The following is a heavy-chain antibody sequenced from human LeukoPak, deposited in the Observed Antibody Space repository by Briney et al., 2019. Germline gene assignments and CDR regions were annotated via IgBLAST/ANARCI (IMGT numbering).Heavy chain of an antibody. CDR1: GITFHNYA. V-gene: IGHV3-23*01. Sequence: GGSLRLSCVVSGITFHNYAMTWVRQAPGKGLEWVSAISGVTGRTYYADSVKGRFTISRDNSRNTLYLQMNSLRAEVTAVYYCAKDLRAYGSGSYFGMDVWGQGTTVIVSS. J-gene: IGHJ6*02. CDR2: ISGVTGRT. D-gene: IGHD3-10*01. CDR3: AKDLRAYGSGSYFGMDV.